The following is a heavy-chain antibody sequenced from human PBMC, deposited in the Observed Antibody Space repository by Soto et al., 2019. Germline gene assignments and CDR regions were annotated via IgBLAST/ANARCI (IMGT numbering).Heavy chain of an antibody. CDR3: AKGHRSSGWSRWDYFDY. D-gene: IGHD6-19*01. V-gene: IGHV3-9*01. J-gene: IGHJ4*02. CDR2: ISWNSGSI. Sequence: GGSLRLSCAASGFTFDDYAMHWVRQAPGKGLEWVSGISWNSGSIGYADSVKGRFTISRDNAKNSLYLQMNSLRAEDTALYYCAKGHRSSGWSRWDYFDYWGQGTLVTVSS. CDR1: GFTFDDYA.